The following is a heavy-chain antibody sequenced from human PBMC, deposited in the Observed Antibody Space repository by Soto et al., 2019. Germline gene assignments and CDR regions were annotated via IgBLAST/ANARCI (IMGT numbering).Heavy chain of an antibody. CDR3: AKDRRKVVVAAPFDY. V-gene: IGHV3-30*18. Sequence: QVQLVESGGGVVQPGRSLRLSCAASGFTFGSYGMHWVRQAPGKGLEWVAVISYDGSNKYYADSVKGRFTISRDNSKNTLYLQMNSLRAEDTAVYYCAKDRRKVVVAAPFDYWGQGTLVTVSS. CDR2: ISYDGSNK. D-gene: IGHD2-15*01. CDR1: GFTFGSYG. J-gene: IGHJ4*02.